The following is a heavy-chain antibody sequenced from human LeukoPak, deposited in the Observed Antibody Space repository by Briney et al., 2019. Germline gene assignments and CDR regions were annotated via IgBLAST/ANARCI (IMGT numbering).Heavy chain of an antibody. V-gene: IGHV3-23*01. D-gene: IGHD3-22*01. CDR2: ISGSGGST. CDR1: GFTFSSYA. Sequence: GGSLRLSCAASGFTFSSYAMSWVRQAPGMGLEWVSAISGSGGSTYYADSVKGRFTISRDNSKNTLYLQMNSLRAEDTAVYYCAKGYYYDSSATYFDYWGQGTLVTVSS. CDR3: AKGYYYDSSATYFDY. J-gene: IGHJ4*02.